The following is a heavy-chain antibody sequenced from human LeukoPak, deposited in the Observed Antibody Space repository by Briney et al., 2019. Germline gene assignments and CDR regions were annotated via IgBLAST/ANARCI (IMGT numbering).Heavy chain of an antibody. V-gene: IGHV3-48*03. CDR1: GFSFRSHA. CDR2: ISTSGSTI. D-gene: IGHD6-19*01. J-gene: IGHJ4*02. CDR3: ASPQWLAF. Sequence: GGSLRLSCVGSGFSFRSHAMSWVRQAPGKGLEWVSYISTSGSTIYYADSVKGRFTISRDNAKNSLYLQMNGLRAEDTAIYYCASPQWLAFWGQGTLVTVSS.